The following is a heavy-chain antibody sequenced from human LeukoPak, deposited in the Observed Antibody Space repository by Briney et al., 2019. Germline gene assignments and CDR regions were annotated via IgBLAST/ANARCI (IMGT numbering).Heavy chain of an antibody. Sequence: PSETLSLTCTVSGGSLSGFYWSLIRQPPGKGLEWIGYIYNSGSTDYNPSLKSRVTISEDTSNNQFSLKLNFVTAADTAVYYCARASPNWNPPDYWGQGTLVTVSS. D-gene: IGHD1-1*01. J-gene: IGHJ4*02. V-gene: IGHV4-59*08. CDR3: ARASPNWNPPDY. CDR2: IYNSGST. CDR1: GGSLSGFY.